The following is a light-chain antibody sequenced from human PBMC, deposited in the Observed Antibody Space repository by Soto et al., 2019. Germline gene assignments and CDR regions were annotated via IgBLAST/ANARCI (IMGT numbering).Light chain of an antibody. CDR2: AAS. J-gene: IGKJ4*01. CDR1: HDIARW. Sequence: DIQMTQSPSSVSAFVGDRVAITCRASHDIARWLAWYQQQPGKAPRLLIYAASSLQSGVPTRFSGSGSGTDFTLAITNLQPEDSAVYYCQPVKGFQLTFGGGTKVE. V-gene: IGKV1-12*01. CDR3: QPVKGFQLT.